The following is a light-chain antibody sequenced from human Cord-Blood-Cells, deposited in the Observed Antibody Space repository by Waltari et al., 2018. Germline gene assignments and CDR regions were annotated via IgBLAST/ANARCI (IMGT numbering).Light chain of an antibody. CDR2: EGS. V-gene: IGLV2-23*03. Sequence: QSALNQPASVSGSPGQSLTFSCPGTSSDVGSDNLVSWYQQPPGKAPKLMIYEGSKRPSGVSNRFSGSKSGNTASLTISGLQAEDEADYYCCSYAGSSTFFGTGTKVTVL. J-gene: IGLJ1*01. CDR1: SSDVGSDNL. CDR3: CSYAGSSTF.